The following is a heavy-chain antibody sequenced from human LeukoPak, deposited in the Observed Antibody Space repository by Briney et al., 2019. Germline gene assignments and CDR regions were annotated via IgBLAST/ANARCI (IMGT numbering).Heavy chain of an antibody. CDR3: ARVGVIYDFWSGPRY. D-gene: IGHD3-3*01. CDR2: IYPGDSDT. J-gene: IGHJ4*02. CDR1: GYSFTSYW. Sequence: GESLKISCKGSGYSFTSYWIGWVRQMPGKGLEWMGIIYPGDSDTRYSPSFQGQVTISADKSISTAYMELSRLRSDDTAVYYCARVGVIYDFWSGPRYWGQGTLVTVSS. V-gene: IGHV5-51*01.